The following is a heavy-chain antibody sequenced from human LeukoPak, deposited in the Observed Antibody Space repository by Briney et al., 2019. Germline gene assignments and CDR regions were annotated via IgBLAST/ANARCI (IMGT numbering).Heavy chain of an antibody. V-gene: IGHV3-23*01. Sequence: GGSLRLSCEASGLTFSSYAMSWVRQAPGKGLEWVSTIGDTGVGTYYADSVRGRFTISRDNSKNTLYLQMNSLRADDTAVFYCAKFARLFDYWGQGTLVTVSS. J-gene: IGHJ4*02. CDR1: GLTFSSYA. CDR2: IGDTGVGT. CDR3: AKFARLFDY. D-gene: IGHD2-21*01.